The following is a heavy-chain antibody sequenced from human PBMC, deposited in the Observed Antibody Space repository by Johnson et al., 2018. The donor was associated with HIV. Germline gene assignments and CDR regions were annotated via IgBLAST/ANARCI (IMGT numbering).Heavy chain of an antibody. J-gene: IGHJ3*02. D-gene: IGHD3-10*01. CDR3: AREAGSGSYSPWRPDAFDI. V-gene: IGHV3-23*04. CDR1: GFTFSSYA. Sequence: MLLVESGGGLVQPGGSLRLSCAASGFTFSSYAMSWVRQAPGKGLEWVSAISGSGSTIYYADSVKGLFTISRYNSKNTLYLKMNSLRAEDTALYYCAREAGSGSYSPWRPDAFDIWGQGTMVTVSS. CDR2: ISGSGSTI.